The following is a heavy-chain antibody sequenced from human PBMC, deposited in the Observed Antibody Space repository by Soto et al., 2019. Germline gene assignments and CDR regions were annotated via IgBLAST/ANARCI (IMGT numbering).Heavy chain of an antibody. D-gene: IGHD5-18*01. CDR1: GGSISSYY. J-gene: IGHJ6*02. CDR2: IYYSGST. CDR3: ARDREYSYATDYYYYGMEV. Sequence: SETLSLTCTVSGGSISSYYWSWIRQPPGKGLEWIGSIYYSGSTYYNPSLKSRVTISVDTSKNQFSLKLSSVTAADTAVYYCARDREYSYATDYYYYGMEVWGQGTTVTVS. V-gene: IGHV4-39*02.